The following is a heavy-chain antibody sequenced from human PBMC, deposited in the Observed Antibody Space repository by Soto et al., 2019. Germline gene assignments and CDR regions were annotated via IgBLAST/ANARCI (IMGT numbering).Heavy chain of an antibody. CDR3: VRDIGSAAAAGPGVYYFYGLDV. J-gene: IGHJ6*02. V-gene: IGHV3-9*01. D-gene: IGHD6-13*01. CDR1: GFTFNDYA. Sequence: QTGGSLRLSCAASGFTFNDYAMHWVRQAPGKGLEWVSGISWSSSGIGYADSVKGRFTISRDNAKDSLYLQMNGLGPEDTALYYCVRDIGSAAAAGPGVYYFYGLDVWGQGTTVTVSS. CDR2: ISWSSSGI.